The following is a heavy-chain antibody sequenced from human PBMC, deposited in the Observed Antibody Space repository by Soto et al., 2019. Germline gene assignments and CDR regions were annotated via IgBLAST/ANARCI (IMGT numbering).Heavy chain of an antibody. J-gene: IGHJ4*02. V-gene: IGHV3-30-3*01. CDR1: GFTFSSYA. CDR3: ARVYYYDSSGYSQCFDY. CDR2: ISYDGSNK. D-gene: IGHD3-22*01. Sequence: QVQLVESGGGVVQPGRSLRLSCAASGFTFSSYAMHWVRQAPGKGLEWVAVISYDGSNKYYADSVKGRFTISRDNSKNTLYLQMNSLRAEDTAVYYCARVYYYDSSGYSQCFDYWGQGTLVTVSS.